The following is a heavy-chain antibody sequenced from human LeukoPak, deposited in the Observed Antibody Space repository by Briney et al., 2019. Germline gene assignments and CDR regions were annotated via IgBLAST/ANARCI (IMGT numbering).Heavy chain of an antibody. D-gene: IGHD3-10*01. CDR1: GYTFTSYG. Sequence: GASVKVSCKASGYTFTSYGISWVRQAPGQGLEWMGWISAYIGNTNYAQKLQGRVTMTTDTSTSTAYMELRSLRSDDTAVYYCARDGPGTLLWFGELEGYYGMDVWGQGTTVTVSS. V-gene: IGHV1-18*01. J-gene: IGHJ6*02. CDR2: ISAYIGNT. CDR3: ARDGPGTLLWFGELEGYYGMDV.